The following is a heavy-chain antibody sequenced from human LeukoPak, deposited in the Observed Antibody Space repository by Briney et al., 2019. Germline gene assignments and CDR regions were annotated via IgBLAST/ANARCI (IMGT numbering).Heavy chain of an antibody. CDR1: GFTFSSYW. D-gene: IGHD4-23*01. Sequence: GGSLRLSCAASGFTFSSYWMNWVRQAPGKGLEWVSLIYGGGSTYYADSVKGRFTISRDNSKNTLYLQMNSLRAGDTAVYYCARRGDGGRSFDYWGQGTLVTVSS. CDR3: ARRGDGGRSFDY. J-gene: IGHJ4*02. V-gene: IGHV3-53*01. CDR2: IYGGGST.